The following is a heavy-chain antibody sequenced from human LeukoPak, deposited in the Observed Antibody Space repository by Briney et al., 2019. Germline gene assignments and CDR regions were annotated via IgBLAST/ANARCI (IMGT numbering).Heavy chain of an antibody. D-gene: IGHD3-3*01. V-gene: IGHV1-69*06. CDR1: GGTFSSYA. Sequence: SVKVSCKASGGTFSSYAISWVRQAPGQGLEWMGGIIPIFGTANYAQKFQGRVTITADKSTSTAYMELSSLRSEDTAVYYCARVDYDFWSGYHNYYYMDVWGKGTTVTVSS. CDR2: IIPIFGTA. CDR3: ARVDYDFWSGYHNYYYMDV. J-gene: IGHJ6*03.